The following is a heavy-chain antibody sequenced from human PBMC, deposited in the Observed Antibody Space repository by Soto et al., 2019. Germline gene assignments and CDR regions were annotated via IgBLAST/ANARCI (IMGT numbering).Heavy chain of an antibody. CDR3: AKDLDRGNSDYYYYGMDV. D-gene: IGHD2-21*02. Sequence: GRSLSHPCAASGVSSGSNVMRCVRDRPRKGLEWVSTISGSGGSTYYADSVKGRFTISRDNSRNTLYLQMNSLIAEDTAVYYCAKDLDRGNSDYYYYGMDVWGQGTTVTVSS. CDR1: GVSSGSNV. V-gene: IGHV3-23*01. CDR2: ISGSGGST. J-gene: IGHJ6*02.